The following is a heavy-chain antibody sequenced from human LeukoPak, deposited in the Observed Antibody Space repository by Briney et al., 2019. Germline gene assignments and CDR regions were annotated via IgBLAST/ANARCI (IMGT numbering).Heavy chain of an antibody. D-gene: IGHD5-12*01. CDR1: GFSFSNYA. CDR3: AKDMQTWPRFPDY. V-gene: IGHV3-23*01. J-gene: IGHJ4*02. Sequence: GGSLRLSCGASGFSFSNYAMSWVRQAPGKGLEWVSGINDSGSTRFYADSVKGRFTSSRDSPKNTLYLQMNGLRVEDTAVYYCAKDMQTWPRFPDYWGQGTLVTVSS. CDR2: INDSGSTR.